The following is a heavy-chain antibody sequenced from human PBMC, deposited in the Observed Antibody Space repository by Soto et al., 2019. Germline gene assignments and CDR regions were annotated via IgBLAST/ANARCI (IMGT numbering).Heavy chain of an antibody. Sequence: QVQLVESGGGVVQPGRSLRLSCAASTFTLSTYGMHWVRQAPGKGLEWVAVISYDGNNKYYADSVKGRFTISRDNSRNTLSLRMNSLKTEDTAVYYCARGAEYQVLSRDYFSGMDVWGPGIMVTVSS. V-gene: IGHV3-30*03. CDR1: TFTLSTYG. J-gene: IGHJ6*02. CDR3: ARGAEYQVLSRDYFSGMDV. CDR2: ISYDGNNK. D-gene: IGHD2-2*01.